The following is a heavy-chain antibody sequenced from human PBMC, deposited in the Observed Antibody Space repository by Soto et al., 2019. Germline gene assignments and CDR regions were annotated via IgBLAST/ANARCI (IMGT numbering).Heavy chain of an antibody. V-gene: IGHV4-34*01. CDR1: GGSFSGCY. J-gene: IGHJ5*02. CDR2: INHSGST. D-gene: IGHD2-2*01. Sequence: QVQLQQWGAGLLKPSETLSLTCAVYGGSFSGCYWSWIRQPPGKGLEWIGEINHSGSTNYNPSLKSRVTISVDTSKNQFSLKLSSVTAADTAVYYRARARYCSSTSCQSPFDPWGQGTLVTVSS. CDR3: ARARYCSSTSCQSPFDP.